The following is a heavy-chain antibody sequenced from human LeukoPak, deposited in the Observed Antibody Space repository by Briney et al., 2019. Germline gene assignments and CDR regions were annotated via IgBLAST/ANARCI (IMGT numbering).Heavy chain of an antibody. Sequence: GGSLRLSCAASGFTVSNNYMTWVRQAPGKGLEWVSVIYSDGSTYYADSVKGRFTISRDNSKNTLFLQMNSLRPEDRAVYYCANLPSSWGQGTLVTVSS. CDR2: IYSDGST. V-gene: IGHV3-66*02. D-gene: IGHD2-2*01. CDR1: GFTVSNNY. J-gene: IGHJ5*02. CDR3: ANLPSS.